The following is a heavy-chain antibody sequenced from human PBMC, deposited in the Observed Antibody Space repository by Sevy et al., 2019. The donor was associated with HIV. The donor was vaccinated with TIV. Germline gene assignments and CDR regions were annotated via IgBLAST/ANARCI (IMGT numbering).Heavy chain of an antibody. Sequence: GGSLRLSCVASGFTFSDSWMTWVRQAPGKGLERIAFINEDGSRLGYVDSVRGRFTISRENTKNTLYLKMNSMRAKDTAAYFCARDREYSAIDYWGQGTLVTVSS. CDR3: ARDREYSAIDY. D-gene: IGHD5-18*01. CDR1: GFTFSDSW. J-gene: IGHJ4*02. CDR2: INEDGSRL. V-gene: IGHV3-7*01.